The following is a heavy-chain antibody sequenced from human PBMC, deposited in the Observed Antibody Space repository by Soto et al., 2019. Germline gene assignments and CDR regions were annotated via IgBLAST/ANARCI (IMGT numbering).Heavy chain of an antibody. CDR2: IWYDGSNK. Sequence: QPGGSLRLSCAASGFTFSSYGMHWVRQAPGKGLEWVAVIWYDGSNKYYADSVKGRFTISRDNSKNTLYLQMNSLRAEDTAVYYCARERGVVPAAMASHYGMDVWGQGTTVTVSS. CDR3: ARERGVVPAAMASHYGMDV. CDR1: GFTFSSYG. J-gene: IGHJ6*02. D-gene: IGHD2-2*01. V-gene: IGHV3-33*01.